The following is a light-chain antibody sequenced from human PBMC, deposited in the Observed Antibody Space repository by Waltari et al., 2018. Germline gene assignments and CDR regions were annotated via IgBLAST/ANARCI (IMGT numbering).Light chain of an antibody. J-gene: IGLJ3*02. CDR3: MFWPSNVWV. V-gene: IGLV5-37*01. CDR2: YNSDSEK. CDR1: SDINVGDFI. Sequence: QPVLTQPPSSSASPGESARLTCTLPSDINVGDFIIYWYQQKPGSPPRFFLYYNSDSEKAQGSGVPSRFSGSKDASANAGILLISGLQSEDEADYYCMFWPSNVWVFGGGTKLTVL.